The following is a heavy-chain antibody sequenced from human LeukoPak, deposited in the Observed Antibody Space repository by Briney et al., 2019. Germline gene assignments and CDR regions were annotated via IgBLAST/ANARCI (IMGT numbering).Heavy chain of an antibody. J-gene: IGHJ4*02. Sequence: SETLSLTCTVSGGSLSSYYWSWIRQPAGKGLEWIGRIYTSGSTNYNPSLKSRVTMSVDTSKNQFSLKLSSVTAADTAVYYCARGIYYYDSSGYYSSLRNYFDYWGQGTLVTVSS. CDR2: IYTSGST. CDR1: GGSLSSYY. V-gene: IGHV4-4*07. D-gene: IGHD3-22*01. CDR3: ARGIYYYDSSGYYSSLRNYFDY.